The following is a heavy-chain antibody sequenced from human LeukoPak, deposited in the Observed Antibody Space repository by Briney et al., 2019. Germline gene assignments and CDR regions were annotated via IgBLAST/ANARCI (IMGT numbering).Heavy chain of an antibody. D-gene: IGHD6-6*01. Sequence: PSETLSLTCTVSGGSFSSYYWTWIRQPAGKRLEWIGRIYSSGSTNYNPSLRSRVTISVDKSKNQFSLNLSSVTAADTGVYYCAREYTSTSGRHFDYWGQGTLVTLPS. CDR3: AREYTSTSGRHFDY. V-gene: IGHV4-4*07. CDR2: IYSSGST. CDR1: GGSFSSYY. J-gene: IGHJ4*02.